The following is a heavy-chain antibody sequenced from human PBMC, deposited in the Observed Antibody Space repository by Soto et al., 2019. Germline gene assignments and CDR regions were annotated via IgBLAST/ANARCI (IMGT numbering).Heavy chain of an antibody. Sequence: QVQLVQSGAEVKNPGASVKVSCKASGYSFTRYGIGWARQAPGQGLEWMGWINAYNGNTNYAQNLQSRLILTTDTSTITAYMELRSLRSNDTAIYYCAMVDVYVTPSPQDVWGQGTTVTVSS. CDR1: GYSFTRYG. CDR2: INAYNGNT. CDR3: AMVDVYVTPSPQDV. D-gene: IGHD3-16*01. J-gene: IGHJ6*02. V-gene: IGHV1-18*01.